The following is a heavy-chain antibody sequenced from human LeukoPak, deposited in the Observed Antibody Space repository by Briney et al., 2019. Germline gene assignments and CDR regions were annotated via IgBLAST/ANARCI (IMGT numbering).Heavy chain of an antibody. D-gene: IGHD6-13*01. V-gene: IGHV4-59*11. CDR1: AGSISSHY. CDR3: ARGVYIAGAQYGY. J-gene: IGHJ4*02. CDR2: IYYSGTT. Sequence: SETLSLTCSVSAGSISSHYWSWIRQPPGKGLEWIGYIYYSGTTNYNPSLKSRVTISVDTSKNQFSLKLSSVTAADTAVYYCARGVYIAGAQYGYWGQGTLVTVSS.